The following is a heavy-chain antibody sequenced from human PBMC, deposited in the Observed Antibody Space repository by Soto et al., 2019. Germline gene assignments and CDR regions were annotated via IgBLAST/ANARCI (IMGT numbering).Heavy chain of an antibody. D-gene: IGHD2-15*01. J-gene: IGHJ4*02. V-gene: IGHV3-30*18. CDR1: GFTFSNSG. Sequence: LRLSCATSGFTFSNSGMHWVRQAPGKGLEWVAFVSFDGSDKYYADSVKGRFTISRDNSKNTLYLQMNSLRPEDTAVYYCAKDVNMKKIVVVLYYFDYWGQGTLVTVSS. CDR3: AKDVNMKKIVVVLYYFDY. CDR2: VSFDGSDK.